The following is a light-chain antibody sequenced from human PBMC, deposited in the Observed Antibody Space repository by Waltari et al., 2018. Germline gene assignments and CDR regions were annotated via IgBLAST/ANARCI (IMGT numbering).Light chain of an antibody. CDR3: QQYDNWLGT. CDR2: GAS. J-gene: IGKJ1*01. Sequence: EIVMTPSTATLSVFPGERATLSCRASQSIRSNLAWYQHKPGQAPRLLIYGASTRATGIPARFSGSGSGTEFTLTISSLQSEDFAVYFCQQYDNWLGTFGQGTKVEIK. V-gene: IGKV3-15*01. CDR1: QSIRSN.